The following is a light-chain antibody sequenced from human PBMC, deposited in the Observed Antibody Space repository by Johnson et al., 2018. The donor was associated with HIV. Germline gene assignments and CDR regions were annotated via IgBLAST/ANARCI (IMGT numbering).Light chain of an antibody. V-gene: IGLV1-51*02. CDR3: GTWERSLSENV. Sequence: QSVLTQPPSVSAAPGQKVTISCSGSSSNIGNNYVSWYQQLPGTAPKLLIYENNKRPSGIPDRFSGSKSGTSATLGITGLQTGDEADYYCGTWERSLSENVFGTGTKVTVL. J-gene: IGLJ1*01. CDR1: SSNIGNNY. CDR2: ENN.